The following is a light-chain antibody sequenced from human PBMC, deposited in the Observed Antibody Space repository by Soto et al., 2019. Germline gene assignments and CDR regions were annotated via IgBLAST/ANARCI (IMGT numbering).Light chain of an antibody. V-gene: IGKV3-20*01. J-gene: IGKJ4*01. CDR3: QQYASSPLT. CDR1: QSVRSNY. CDR2: GAS. Sequence: EIVLTQSPGTLSLSSGEIATLSCRASQSVRSNYLAWYQQKPGQAPRLLIYGASSRATGIPDRFGGSGSGTDFTLTISRLEPEDFAVYYCQQYASSPLTFGGGIKVEIK.